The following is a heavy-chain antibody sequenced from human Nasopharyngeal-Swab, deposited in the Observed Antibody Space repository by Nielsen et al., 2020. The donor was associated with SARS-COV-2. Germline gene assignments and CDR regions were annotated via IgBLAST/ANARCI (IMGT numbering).Heavy chain of an antibody. Sequence: GESLKISCKGSGYSLTTFWIGWVRQMPGKGPEWMGIVNPGDSSTRYSPSFEGQVTISADKSTSTAYLQWSSLKASDSGIYYCARRDSKSSGVDHWGQGTLVTVSS. D-gene: IGHD6-6*01. V-gene: IGHV5-51*01. CDR2: VNPGDSST. CDR1: GYSLTTFW. J-gene: IGHJ4*02. CDR3: ARRDSKSSGVDH.